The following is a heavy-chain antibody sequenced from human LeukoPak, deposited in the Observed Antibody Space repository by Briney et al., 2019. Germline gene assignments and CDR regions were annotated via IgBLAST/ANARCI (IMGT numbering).Heavy chain of an antibody. V-gene: IGHV4-59*08. Sequence: SETLSLTCIVSGGSIGSYYWSWIRQPPGKGLEWIGYIDYSGRTNYNPSLKSRVTISVDTSKNQFSLRLSSVTAADTAIYYCARYSGNPWAFDYWGQGTLVTVSS. CDR2: IDYSGRT. CDR1: GGSIGSYY. CDR3: ARYSGNPWAFDY. J-gene: IGHJ4*02. D-gene: IGHD4-23*01.